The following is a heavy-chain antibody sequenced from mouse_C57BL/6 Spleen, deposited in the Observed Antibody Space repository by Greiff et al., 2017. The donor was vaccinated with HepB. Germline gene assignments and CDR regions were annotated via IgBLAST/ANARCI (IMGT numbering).Heavy chain of an antibody. CDR2: INPSSGYT. D-gene: IGHD1-1*01. J-gene: IGHJ1*03. V-gene: IGHV1-4*01. Sequence: QVHVKQSGAELARPGASVKMSCKASGYTFTSYTMHWVKQRPGQGLEWIGYINPSSGYTKHNQKFKDKATLTADKSSSTAYMQLSSLTSEDSAVYYCARSLYYYGSSYGYFDVWGTGTTVTVSS. CDR3: ARSLYYYGSSYGYFDV. CDR1: GYTFTSYT.